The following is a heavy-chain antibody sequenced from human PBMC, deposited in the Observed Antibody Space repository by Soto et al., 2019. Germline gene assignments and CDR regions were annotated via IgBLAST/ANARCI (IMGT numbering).Heavy chain of an antibody. CDR3: ARESSGWYLRYYYYGMDV. CDR2: TYYRSKWYN. V-gene: IGHV6-1*01. J-gene: IGHJ6*02. Sequence: SQTLSLTCAISGDSVSSNSAAWNWIRQSPSRGLEWLGRTYYRSKWYNDYAVSVKSRITINPDTPKNQFSLQLNSVTPEDTAVYYCARESSGWYLRYYYYGMDVWGQGTTVTVSS. CDR1: GDSVSSNSAA. D-gene: IGHD6-19*01.